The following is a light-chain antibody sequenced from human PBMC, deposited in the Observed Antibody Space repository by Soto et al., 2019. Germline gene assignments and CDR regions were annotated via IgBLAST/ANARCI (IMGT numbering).Light chain of an antibody. J-gene: IGLJ3*02. CDR1: SSNIGSNY. V-gene: IGLV1-47*02. CDR2: SNN. CDR3: AAWDDSLSGWV. Sequence: QAVVTQPPSASGTPGQRVTLSCSGSSSNIGSNYVYWYQQLPGTAPKLLIYSNNQRPSGVPDRFSGSKSGTSASLAISGRRSEDEADYYCAAWDDSLSGWVFGGGTKLTVL.